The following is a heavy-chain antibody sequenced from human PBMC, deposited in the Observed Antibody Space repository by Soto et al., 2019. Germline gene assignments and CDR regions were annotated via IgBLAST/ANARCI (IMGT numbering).Heavy chain of an antibody. V-gene: IGHV4-59*01. CDR1: GGSISSYY. J-gene: IGHJ5*02. CDR2: IYYSGST. CDR3: ARWDIVVVEGGFDP. Sequence: SETLSLTCTVSGGSISSYYWSWIRQPPGKGLEWIGYIYYSGSTNYNPSLKSRVTISVDTSKNQFSLKLSSVTAADTAVYYCARWDIVVVEGGFDPWGQGTLVTVSS. D-gene: IGHD2-2*01.